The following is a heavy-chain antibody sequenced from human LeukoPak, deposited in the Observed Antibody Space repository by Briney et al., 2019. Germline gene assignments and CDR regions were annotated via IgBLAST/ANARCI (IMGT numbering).Heavy chain of an antibody. J-gene: IGHJ4*02. Sequence: GGSLRLSCAASGFTFSSYWKHWVRQAPGKGLVWVSRINSDESSTNYADSVKGRFTISRDNAKNTLYLQMNSLRAEDTAVYYCARGGGSYTPFDYWGQGTLVTVSS. CDR3: ARGGGSYTPFDY. D-gene: IGHD1-26*01. CDR1: GFTFSSYW. V-gene: IGHV3-74*01. CDR2: INSDESST.